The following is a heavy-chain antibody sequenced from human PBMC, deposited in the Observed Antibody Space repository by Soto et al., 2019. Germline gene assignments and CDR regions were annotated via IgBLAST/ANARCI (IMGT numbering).Heavy chain of an antibody. D-gene: IGHD3-22*01. Sequence: SLRLSCEASGFTFSSYGMHWVRQAPGKGLEWVAIIWNDGSNEYYADSVKGRFTITRDNSKNTLYLQVSNLRAEDTAVYFCARDQTDSGGYSDSWGQGTPVTVSS. J-gene: IGHJ4*02. CDR1: GFTFSSYG. CDR2: IWNDGSNE. CDR3: ARDQTDSGGYSDS. V-gene: IGHV3-33*01.